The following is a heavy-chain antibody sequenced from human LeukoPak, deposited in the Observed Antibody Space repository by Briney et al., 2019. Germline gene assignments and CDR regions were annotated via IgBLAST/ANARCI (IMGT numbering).Heavy chain of an antibody. D-gene: IGHD3-10*01. J-gene: IGHJ4*02. CDR1: GASISGGDYY. V-gene: IGHV4-30-4*08. CDR3: ARGRWYYGSGSYEDY. CDR2: INHSGST. Sequence: SQTLSLTCTVSGASISGGDYYWIWIRQPPGKGLEWIGEINHSGSTNYNPSLKSRVTISVDTSKNQFSLKLSSVTAADTAVYYCARGRWYYGSGSYEDYWGQGTLVTVSS.